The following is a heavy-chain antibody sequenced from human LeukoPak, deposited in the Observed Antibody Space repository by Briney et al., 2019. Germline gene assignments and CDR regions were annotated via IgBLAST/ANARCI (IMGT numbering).Heavy chain of an antibody. CDR3: ATKNSGSYPFDY. CDR1: GFTFSTYS. J-gene: IGHJ4*02. CDR2: ISSGGGTI. V-gene: IGHV3-23*01. Sequence: PGGSLRLSCAASGFTFSTYSMNWVRQAPGKGLEWVSVISSGGGTIYYADSVKGRFTISRDNSKNTLYLQMNSLGDDDTAVYYCATKNSGSYPFDYWGQGTLVTVSS. D-gene: IGHD2-15*01.